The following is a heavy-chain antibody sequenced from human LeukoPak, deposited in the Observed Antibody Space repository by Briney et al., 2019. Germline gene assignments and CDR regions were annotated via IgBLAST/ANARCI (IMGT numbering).Heavy chain of an antibody. Sequence: GGSLRLSCPASGFTFSSYAMSWVRQAPGKGLEGVSAISGSGGSTYYADSVKGRFTISRDNSKNTLYLQMNSLRAEDTAVYYCAKDGGVGYCTNGVCYVDYWGQGTLVTVSS. D-gene: IGHD2-8*01. J-gene: IGHJ4*02. CDR3: AKDGGVGYCTNGVCYVDY. CDR2: ISGSGGST. CDR1: GFTFSSYA. V-gene: IGHV3-23*01.